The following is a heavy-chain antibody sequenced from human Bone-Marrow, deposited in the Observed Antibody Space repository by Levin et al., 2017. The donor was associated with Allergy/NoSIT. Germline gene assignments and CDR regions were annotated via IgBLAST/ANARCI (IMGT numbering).Heavy chain of an antibody. CDR2: IYYSGTT. D-gene: IGHD3-10*02. CDR3: GLLFPVRPYYFDF. Sequence: PSETLSLTCTVTEGSISAYYWTWIRQTPEKGLEWIGNIYYSGTTRYNPSLNSRVAMSVDTSHNQFFLNLTSATAADTARYYCGLLFPVRPYYFDFWGQGILVAVSS. CDR1: EGSISAYY. J-gene: IGHJ4*02. V-gene: IGHV4-59*03.